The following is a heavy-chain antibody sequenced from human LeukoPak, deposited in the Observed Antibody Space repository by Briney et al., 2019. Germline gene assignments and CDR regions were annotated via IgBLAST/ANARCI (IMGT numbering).Heavy chain of an antibody. CDR3: ARDPQFRNWLDP. CDR1: GFTFSSYS. J-gene: IGHJ5*02. V-gene: IGHV3-21*01. CDR2: ISSSSSYI. Sequence: GGSLRLSCAASGFTFSSYSMNWVRQAPGKGLEWVSSISSSSSYIYYADSVKGRFTISRDNAKNSLYLQMNSLRAEDTAVYYCARDPQFRNWLDPWGQGTLVTVSS.